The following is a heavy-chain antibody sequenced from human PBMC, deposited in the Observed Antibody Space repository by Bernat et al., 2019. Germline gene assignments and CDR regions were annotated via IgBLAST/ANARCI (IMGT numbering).Heavy chain of an antibody. CDR3: ARDNHYDFWSGYPGYFDY. V-gene: IGHV3-30*03. CDR1: GFTFSSYG. CDR2: ISYDGSNK. J-gene: IGHJ4*02. Sequence: QVQLVESGGGVVQPGRSLRLSCAASGFTFSSYGMHWVRQAPGKGLEWVAVISYDGSNKYYADSVKGRFTISRDNSKNTLYLQMNSLRAEDTAVYYCARDNHYDFWSGYPGYFDYWGQGTLVTVSS. D-gene: IGHD3-3*01.